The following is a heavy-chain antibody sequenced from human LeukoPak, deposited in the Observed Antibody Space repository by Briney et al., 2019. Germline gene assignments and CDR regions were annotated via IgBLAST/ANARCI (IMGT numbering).Heavy chain of an antibody. D-gene: IGHD5-18*01. V-gene: IGHV1-2*02. CDR3: ARDGDTYGYYYYGLDV. Sequence: ASVNVSCKASGYTFTGYYMHWVRQAPGQGLEWMGWINPNSGGTKYAQTFKGRVTMTRDTSISTAYMELSSLRSDDTAVYYCARDGDTYGYYYYGLDVWGQGTTVPVSS. CDR1: GYTFTGYY. J-gene: IGHJ6*02. CDR2: INPNSGGT.